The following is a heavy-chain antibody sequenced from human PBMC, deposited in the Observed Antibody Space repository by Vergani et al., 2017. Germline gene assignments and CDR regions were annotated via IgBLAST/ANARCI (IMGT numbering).Heavy chain of an antibody. Sequence: QVQLVQSGAEVKKPGSSVKVSCKASGGTFSSYAISWVRQAPGQGLEWMGRIIPIFGTANYAQKFQGRVTITADESTSTAYMELSSLRSEDTAVYYCAGAGMXSLTGYYMGGWFDPWGQGTLVTVSS. J-gene: IGHJ5*02. CDR1: GGTFSSYA. V-gene: IGHV1-69*13. CDR2: IIPIFGTA. D-gene: IGHD3-9*01. CDR3: AGAGMXSLTGYYMGGWFDP.